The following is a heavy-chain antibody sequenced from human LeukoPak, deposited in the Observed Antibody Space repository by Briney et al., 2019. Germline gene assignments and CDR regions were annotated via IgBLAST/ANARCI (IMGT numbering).Heavy chain of an antibody. J-gene: IGHJ5*02. CDR3: ARSPIVGAPRSWFDP. D-gene: IGHD1-26*01. V-gene: IGHV4-59*08. CDR1: GGSISSYY. Sequence: SETLSPTCTVSGGSISSYYWSWIRQPPGKGLEWIGYIYYSGSTNYNPSLKSRVTISVDTSENQFSLKLSSVTAADTAVYYCARSPIVGAPRSWFDPWGQGTLVTVSS. CDR2: IYYSGST.